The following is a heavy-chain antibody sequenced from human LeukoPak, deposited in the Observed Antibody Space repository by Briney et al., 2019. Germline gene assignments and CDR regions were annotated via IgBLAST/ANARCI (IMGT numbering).Heavy chain of an antibody. V-gene: IGHV1-69*13. CDR2: IIPIFGTA. CDR3: AGYSSSWYGKDYYYYYGMDV. D-gene: IGHD6-13*01. CDR1: GGTFSSYA. J-gene: IGHJ6*02. Sequence: SVKVSCKASGGTFSSYAISWVRQAPGQGLEWMGGIIPIFGTANYAQKFQGRVTITADESTSTAYTELSSLRSEDTAVYYCAGYSSSWYGKDYYYYYGMDVWGQGTTVTVSS.